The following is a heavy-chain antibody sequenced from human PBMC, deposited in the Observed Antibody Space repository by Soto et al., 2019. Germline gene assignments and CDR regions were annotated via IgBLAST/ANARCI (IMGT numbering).Heavy chain of an antibody. Sequence: EVQLVESGGGLVQPGRSLRLSCAASGFTFDDYAMHWVRQAPGKGLEWVSGISWNSGSIGYADSVKGRFTISRDNAKNSMYLQIDSLRAEDTALYYCAKGTSSGWYDPPLWYWGQGTLVTVSS. V-gene: IGHV3-9*01. CDR3: AKGTSSGWYDPPLWY. D-gene: IGHD6-13*01. CDR1: GFTFDDYA. CDR2: ISWNSGSI. J-gene: IGHJ4*02.